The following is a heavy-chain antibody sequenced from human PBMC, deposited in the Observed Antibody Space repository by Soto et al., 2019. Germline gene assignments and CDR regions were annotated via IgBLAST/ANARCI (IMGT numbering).Heavy chain of an antibody. V-gene: IGHV3-74*01. CDR2: ISNDVIIT. CDR3: AKDLTWNQADY. CDR1: GFIFSNYW. Sequence: PGGSLRLSCEASGFIFSNYWMHWVRQTPGTGLVWVSRISNDVIITNYADSVKGRFTISRDNAKNTLYLQMNSLRAEDTAVYYCAKDLTWNQADYWGQGALVTVSS. D-gene: IGHD1-1*01. J-gene: IGHJ4*02.